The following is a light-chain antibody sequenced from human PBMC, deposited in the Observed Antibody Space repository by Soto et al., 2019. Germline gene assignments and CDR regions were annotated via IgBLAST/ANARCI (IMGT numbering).Light chain of an antibody. CDR2: DAS. CDR3: QQRSNWPPIT. V-gene: IGKV3-11*01. J-gene: IGKJ1*01. Sequence: EIVLTQSPATLSLSPGERATLSCRASQSVKTFLVWYQQRPGRAPRLLIYDASHRAAGIPARFSGSGFGTDFTLTISSLEPEDAAVYYCQQRSNWPPITFGQGTKVDI. CDR1: QSVKTF.